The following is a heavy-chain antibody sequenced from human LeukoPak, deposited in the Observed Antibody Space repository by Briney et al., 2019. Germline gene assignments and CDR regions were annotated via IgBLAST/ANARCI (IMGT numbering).Heavy chain of an antibody. CDR1: GYSINNYW. CDR3: ARRRYCSSTSCQRGFDP. CDR2: IYPADSDI. D-gene: IGHD2-2*01. J-gene: IGHJ5*02. Sequence: GESLKISCKGSGYSINNYWIGWVRQMPGKGLEWMGIIYPADSDIRYSPSFQGQVTISADKSISTVYLQWSSLKASDTAMYYCARRRYCSSTSCQRGFDPWGQGTLVTVSS. V-gene: IGHV5-51*01.